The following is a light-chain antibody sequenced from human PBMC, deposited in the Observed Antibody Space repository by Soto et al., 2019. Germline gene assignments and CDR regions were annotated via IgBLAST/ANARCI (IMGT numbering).Light chain of an antibody. Sequence: EIVLTQSPGTLTLSPGERATLSCRASQSVGRDVLAWYQHKPGQAPRLLIHRASSRATGIPDRFSGSGSGTDFILTISRLEPEDFALYYCQQYDSSPLTCGGGTKVEIK. CDR1: QSVGRDV. V-gene: IGKV3-20*01. CDR2: RAS. J-gene: IGKJ4*01. CDR3: QQYDSSPLT.